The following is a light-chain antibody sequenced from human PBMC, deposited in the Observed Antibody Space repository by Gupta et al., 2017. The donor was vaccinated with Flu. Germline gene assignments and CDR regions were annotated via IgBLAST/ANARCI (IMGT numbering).Light chain of an antibody. CDR1: KLGDKY. CDR2: HDA. Sequence: SSVLTQPPSVSVFPGQTATITCSGNKLGDKYASWYQQKAGQPPILILYHDAKRPSGIPERFSGSNSENTATLTVSETQVVDEADYYCQAWDSGVVVFGGGTELTVL. CDR3: QAWDSGVVV. J-gene: IGLJ2*01. V-gene: IGLV3-1*01.